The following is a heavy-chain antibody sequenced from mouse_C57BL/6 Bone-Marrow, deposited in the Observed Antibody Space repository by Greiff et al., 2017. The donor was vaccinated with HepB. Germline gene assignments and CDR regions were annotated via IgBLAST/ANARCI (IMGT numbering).Heavy chain of an antibody. CDR1: GFSLTSYS. V-gene: IGHV2-6*01. CDR2: IWSVGST. Sequence: VKLVESGPGLVAPSQSLSITCTVSGFSLTSYSVDWVSQSPGKGLEWLGVIWSVGSTNNNSALKSRLSSSKDNSKSQVFFKMNSRQTDDTAMYYCASTEFGYGGQGTTLTVSS. J-gene: IGHJ2*01. CDR3: ASTEFGY.